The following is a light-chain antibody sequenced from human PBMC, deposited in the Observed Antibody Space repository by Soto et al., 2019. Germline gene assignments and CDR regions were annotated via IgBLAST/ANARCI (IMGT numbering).Light chain of an antibody. J-gene: IGKJ1*01. V-gene: IGKV1-5*01. CDR2: DVS. CDR3: QSYSTYPT. CDR1: QSVSAW. Sequence: DIQMTQSPSTLSASVGDRVTITCRASQSVSAWLAWYQQKPGKAPKFLMYDVSTMESGVPLRFSGSGSGTEFTLTINSLQPDDFATYYCQSYSTYPTFGQGTKVDIK.